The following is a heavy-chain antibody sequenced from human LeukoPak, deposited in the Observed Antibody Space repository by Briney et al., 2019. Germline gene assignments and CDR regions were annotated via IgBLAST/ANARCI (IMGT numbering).Heavy chain of an antibody. CDR3: ARGVAARRYYYYYYMDV. CDR2: INHSGST. V-gene: IGHV4-34*01. CDR1: GGSFSGYY. D-gene: IGHD6-6*01. J-gene: IGHJ6*03. Sequence: PSETLSLTCAVYGGSFSGYYWSWIRQPPGKGLEWIGEINHSGSTNYNPSLKSRVTISVDTSKNQFSLKLSSVTAADTAVYYCARGVAARRYYYYYYMDVWGKGATVTVSS.